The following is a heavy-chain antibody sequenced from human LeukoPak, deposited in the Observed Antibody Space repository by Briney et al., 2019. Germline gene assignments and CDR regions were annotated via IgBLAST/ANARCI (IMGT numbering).Heavy chain of an antibody. CDR2: IYPGDSDT. CDR3: ARRQTPDYGDPWGAFDI. J-gene: IGHJ3*02. V-gene: IGHV5-51*01. D-gene: IGHD4-17*01. CDR1: GYSFTSYW. Sequence: GESLKISCKGSGYSFTSYWIGWVRQMPGKGLEWMGIIYPGDSDTRHSPSFQGQVTISADKSISTAYLQWSSLKASDTAMYYCARRQTPDYGDPWGAFDIWGQGTMVTVSS.